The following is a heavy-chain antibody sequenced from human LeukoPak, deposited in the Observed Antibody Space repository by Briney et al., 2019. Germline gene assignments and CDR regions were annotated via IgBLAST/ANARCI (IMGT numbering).Heavy chain of an antibody. CDR3: VGVVRFHNWFDP. Sequence: PGGSLRLSCLTSGFTFRSYGMHWVRQAPGKGLEWVAVISYDGSDKHYADSVKGRFTISRDNSKNTLYLQMISLRAEDTAVYYCVGVVRFHNWFDPWGQGTLVIVSS. D-gene: IGHD3-10*01. J-gene: IGHJ5*02. V-gene: IGHV3-30*03. CDR2: ISYDGSDK. CDR1: GFTFRSYG.